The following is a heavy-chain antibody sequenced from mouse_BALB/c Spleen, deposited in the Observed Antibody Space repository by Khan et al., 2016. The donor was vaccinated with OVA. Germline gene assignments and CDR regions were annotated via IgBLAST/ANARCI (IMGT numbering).Heavy chain of an antibody. Sequence: EVQLQESGPELVKPGASVKMSCKASGYTFTSYVMHWVKQKPGLGLEWIGYIYPFNDDTKYNEKFKGKATLTSDKSSSTAYMELSSLTSEDSAVYYCALVGNYYGSFAYWGQGTLGTVSA. CDR2: IYPFNDDT. J-gene: IGHJ3*01. CDR1: GYTFTSYV. V-gene: IGHV1S136*01. CDR3: ALVGNYYGSFAY. D-gene: IGHD1-1*01.